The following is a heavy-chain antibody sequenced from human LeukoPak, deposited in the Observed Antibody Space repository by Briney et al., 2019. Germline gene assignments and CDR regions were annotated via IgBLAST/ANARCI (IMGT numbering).Heavy chain of an antibody. V-gene: IGHV3-23*01. CDR2: ISGSGAYT. Sequence: GGSLRLSCAASRFTFSSYAMSWVRQAPGKGLEWVSSISGSGAYTYYADSVKGRFTISRDNSKNTLYLQMNSLRAEDTALYYCAKATHMYSSSAEGFDYWGQGTLVTVSS. D-gene: IGHD6-13*01. J-gene: IGHJ4*02. CDR3: AKATHMYSSSAEGFDY. CDR1: RFTFSSYA.